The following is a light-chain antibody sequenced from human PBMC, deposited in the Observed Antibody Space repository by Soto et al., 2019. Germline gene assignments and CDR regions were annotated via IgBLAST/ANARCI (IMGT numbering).Light chain of an antibody. V-gene: IGKV3-20*01. CDR1: QSVSSSY. J-gene: IGKJ2*01. CDR2: GAS. Sequence: EIVLTQSPGTLSLSPGERATLSCRASQSVSSSYLAWYQQKPGQAPRLLIYGASSSVTGIPDRFSGSGSGTVFPLTISILELEDFAVYYWRQYGSSVPKFTSGHATNLQIK. CDR3: RQYGSSVPKFT.